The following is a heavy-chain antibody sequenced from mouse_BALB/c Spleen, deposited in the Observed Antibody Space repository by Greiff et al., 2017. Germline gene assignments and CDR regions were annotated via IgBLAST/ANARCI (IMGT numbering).Heavy chain of an antibody. CDR1: GFTFSSYT. CDR2: ISNGGGST. CDR3: ARRGSSDYYAMDY. D-gene: IGHD1-1*01. J-gene: IGHJ4*01. Sequence: EVHLVESGGGLVQPGGSLKLSCAASGFTFSSYTMSWVRQTPEKRLEWVAYISNGGGSTYYPDTVKGRFTISRDNAKNTLYLQMSSLKSEDTAMYYCARRGSSDYYAMDYWGQGTSVTVSS. V-gene: IGHV5-12-2*01.